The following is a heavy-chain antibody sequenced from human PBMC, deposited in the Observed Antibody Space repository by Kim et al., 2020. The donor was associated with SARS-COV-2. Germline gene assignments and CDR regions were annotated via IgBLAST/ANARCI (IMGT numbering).Heavy chain of an antibody. D-gene: IGHD3-10*01. Sequence: GGSLRLSCAASGLTFSNYGMHWVRQAPGKGLEWVAAILYDGSNQYYADSVKGRFTISRDNSKSTLYLQMKSLSAEDTAVYYCAKGAMVRGADHDYWGQGTLVTVSS. CDR1: GLTFSNYG. V-gene: IGHV3-30*18. J-gene: IGHJ4*02. CDR3: AKGAMVRGADHDY. CDR2: ILYDGSNQ.